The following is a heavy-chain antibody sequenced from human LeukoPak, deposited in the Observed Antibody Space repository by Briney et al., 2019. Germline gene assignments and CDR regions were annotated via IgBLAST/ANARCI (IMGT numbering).Heavy chain of an antibody. CDR3: AGDDTGVLPGDAFDI. V-gene: IGHV3-21*05. J-gene: IGHJ3*02. CDR1: GFTFSTHS. CDR2: INHDGNDI. Sequence: GGSLTLSCAASGFTFSTHSMNWVRQAPGKGLEWVSYINHDGNDIYYGESVKGRFTISRDNAKNSLYLQMHTLRAEDTAVYYCAGDDTGVLPGDAFDIWSQGTMVTVSS. D-gene: IGHD5-18*01.